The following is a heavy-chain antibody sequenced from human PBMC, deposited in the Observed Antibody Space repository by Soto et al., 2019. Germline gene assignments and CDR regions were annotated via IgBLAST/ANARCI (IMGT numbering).Heavy chain of an antibody. D-gene: IGHD3-16*01. CDR2: INHSGST. CDR3: ARGGLYYDYIWGSYDLRRPFDY. V-gene: IGHV4-34*01. J-gene: IGHJ4*02. CDR1: GGSFSGYY. Sequence: SETLSLTCAVYGGSFSGYYWSWIRQPPGKGLEWIGEINHSGSTNYNPSLKSRVTISVDTSKNQFSLKLSSVTAADTAVYYCARGGLYYDYIWGSYDLRRPFDYWGQGTLVTVSS.